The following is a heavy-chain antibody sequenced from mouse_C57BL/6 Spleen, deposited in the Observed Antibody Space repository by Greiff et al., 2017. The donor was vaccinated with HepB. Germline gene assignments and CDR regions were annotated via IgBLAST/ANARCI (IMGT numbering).Heavy chain of an antibody. J-gene: IGHJ2*01. CDR3: ADPGLNY. Sequence: QVQLKQPGAELVRPGTSVKLSCKASGYTFTSYWMHWVQQRPGQGLEWIGVIDPSDSYTNYNQKFKGKATLTVDTSSSTAYMQLSSLTSEDSAVYYCADPGLNYWGQGTTLTVSS. V-gene: IGHV1-59*01. CDR2: IDPSDSYT. D-gene: IGHD1-3*01. CDR1: GYTFTSYW.